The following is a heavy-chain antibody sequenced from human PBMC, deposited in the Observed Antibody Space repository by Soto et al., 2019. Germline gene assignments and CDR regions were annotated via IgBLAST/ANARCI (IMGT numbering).Heavy chain of an antibody. V-gene: IGHV4-34*01. J-gene: IGHJ4*02. CDR3: ARGRPGYSSSWYDY. CDR2: INLGGST. Sequence: QVQLQQWGAGLLKPSETLSLTCAVYGGSFSGHYWSWIRQSPGKGLESIGEINLGGSTNYNPSLKSRVTISVDTSKNQFSLKLSSVTAADTAVYYCARGRPGYSSSWYDYWGQGTLVTVSS. D-gene: IGHD6-13*01. CDR1: GGSFSGHY.